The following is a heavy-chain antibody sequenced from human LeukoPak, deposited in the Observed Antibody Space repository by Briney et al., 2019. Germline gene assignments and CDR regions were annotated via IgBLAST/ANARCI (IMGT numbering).Heavy chain of an antibody. D-gene: IGHD3-16*02. CDR3: ARDNLMITFGGVIGGFDP. CDR1: GGSISSYY. V-gene: IGHV4-59*01. Sequence: SETLSLTCTVSGGSISSYYWSWIRQPPGKGLEWIGYIYYSGSTNYNPSLKSRVTISVGTYKNQFSLKLSSVTAADTAVYYCARDNLMITFGGVIGGFDPWGQGTLVTVSS. CDR2: IYYSGST. J-gene: IGHJ5*02.